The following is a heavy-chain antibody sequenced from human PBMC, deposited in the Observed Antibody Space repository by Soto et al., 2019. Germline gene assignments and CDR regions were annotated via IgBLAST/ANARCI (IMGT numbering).Heavy chain of an antibody. CDR1: GGSISSSSYY. V-gene: IGHV4-39*02. CDR2: IYYSGST. Sequence: SETLSLTCTVSGGSISSSSYYWGWIRQPPGKGLEWIGSIYYSGSTYYNPSLKSRVTISVDTSKNQFSLKLSSVTAADTAVYYCARDFSEVVAATPSYYYYYMDVWGKGTTVTVSS. D-gene: IGHD2-15*01. J-gene: IGHJ6*03. CDR3: ARDFSEVVAATPSYYYYYMDV.